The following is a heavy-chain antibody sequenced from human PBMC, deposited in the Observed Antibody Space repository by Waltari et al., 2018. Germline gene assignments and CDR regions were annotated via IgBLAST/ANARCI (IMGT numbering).Heavy chain of an antibody. J-gene: IGHJ4*02. V-gene: IGHV1-69*06. CDR2: IIPIFGTA. Sequence: VQLVQSGAEVKKPGSSVKVSCKASGGTFSSYAIICVRQAPGQGLEWMGGIIPIFGTANYAQKFQGRVTITADKSTSTAYMELSSLRSEDTAVYYCAKGRFLEWFPLSLDYWGQGTLVTVSS. D-gene: IGHD3-3*01. CDR3: AKGRFLEWFPLSLDY. CDR1: GGTFSSYA.